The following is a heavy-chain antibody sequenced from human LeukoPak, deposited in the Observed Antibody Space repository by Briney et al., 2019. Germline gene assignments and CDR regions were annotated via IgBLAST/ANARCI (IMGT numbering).Heavy chain of an antibody. CDR3: AKDRDRLVYYYDSSGYCYDY. Sequence: PGGSLRLSCAASGFTFSSFAMSWVRQAPGRGLEWVSAISGRDGRTYYTDSVKGRFTISRDNSKNTLYLQMNSLRAEDTAVYYCAKDRDRLVYYYDSSGYCYDYWGQGTLVTVSS. J-gene: IGHJ4*02. V-gene: IGHV3-23*01. CDR1: GFTFSSFA. D-gene: IGHD3-22*01. CDR2: ISGRDGRT.